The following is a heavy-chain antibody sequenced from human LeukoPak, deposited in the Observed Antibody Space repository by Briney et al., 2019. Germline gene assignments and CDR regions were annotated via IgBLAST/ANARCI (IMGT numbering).Heavy chain of an antibody. D-gene: IGHD3-22*01. J-gene: IGHJ4*02. CDR2: ISSTGSNI. CDR3: AATYYYDGSGDY. V-gene: IGHV3-48*03. Sequence: GGSLRLSCAASGFTLSSYAMNWVRQAPGKGLEWVSYISSTGSNIYYADSVKGRFTISRDNAKNSLYLLMNSLRTEDTAVYYCAATYYYDGSGDYWGQGTLVTVSS. CDR1: GFTLSSYA.